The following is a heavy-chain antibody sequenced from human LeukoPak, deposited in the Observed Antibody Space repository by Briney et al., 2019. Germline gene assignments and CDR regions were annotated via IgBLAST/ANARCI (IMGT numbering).Heavy chain of an antibody. CDR3: ARAHSSSSTFDL. CDR1: TFTFPNYA. CDR2: IWYDGSKK. Sequence: HPGGSLRLSCSPSTFTFPNYAMSWVRQAPGQGLEWVALIWYDGSKKYYADSVKGRFTISRDNTKNTLYLQLNSLRADDTAVYYCARAHSSSSTFDLWGQGTLVTVSS. D-gene: IGHD6-6*01. J-gene: IGHJ4*02. V-gene: IGHV3-33*08.